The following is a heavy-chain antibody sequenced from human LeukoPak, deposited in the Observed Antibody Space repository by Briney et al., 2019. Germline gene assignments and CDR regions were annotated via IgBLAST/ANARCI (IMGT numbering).Heavy chain of an antibody. CDR2: IYYSGAT. D-gene: IGHD3-10*01. J-gene: IGHJ4*02. CDR1: GGSISNYY. Sequence: SETLSLTCAVSGGSISNYYWIWIRQPPGKGLKWIGQIYYSGATKYNPSLNSRITISVDTSKNQFSLMLSSVTAADTAVYYCARFGITVVRGGKYYFDYWGQGTLVTVSS. CDR3: ARFGITVVRGGKYYFDY. V-gene: IGHV4-59*08.